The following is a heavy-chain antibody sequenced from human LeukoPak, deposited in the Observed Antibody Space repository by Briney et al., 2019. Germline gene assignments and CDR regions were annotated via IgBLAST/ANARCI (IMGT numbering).Heavy chain of an antibody. Sequence: GGSLRLSCAASGFTFSSYAMHWVRQAPGKGLEWVAVISYDGSNKYYADSVKGRFTISRDNSKNTLYLQMNSLRAEDTAVYYCARVLAGGYYYGMDVWGQGTTVTVSS. CDR3: ARVLAGGYYYGMDV. J-gene: IGHJ6*02. CDR1: GFTFSSYA. CDR2: ISYDGSNK. D-gene: IGHD1-14*01. V-gene: IGHV3-30-3*01.